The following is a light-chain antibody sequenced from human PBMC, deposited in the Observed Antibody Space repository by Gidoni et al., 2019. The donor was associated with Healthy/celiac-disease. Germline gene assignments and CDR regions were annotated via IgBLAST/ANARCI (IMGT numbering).Light chain of an antibody. CDR2: QDS. V-gene: IGLV3-1*01. J-gene: IGLJ2*01. CDR3: QAWDSSTKVV. Sequence: SYELTQPPSVSVSPGKTASITCSGDKLGAKYAFWYQQKQVQSPVLVIYQDSKRPSGIPERFSGSKSGNTATLTISGTQAMDEADYYCQAWDSSTKVVFGGGTKLTVL. CDR1: KLGAKY.